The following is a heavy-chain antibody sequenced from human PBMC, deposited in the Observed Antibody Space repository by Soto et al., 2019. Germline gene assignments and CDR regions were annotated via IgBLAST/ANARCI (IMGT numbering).Heavy chain of an antibody. V-gene: IGHV3-21*01. CDR3: TRGASRDSSARGWFDP. J-gene: IGHJ5*02. CDR2: ISSNSAYI. CDR1: GFTFRSFT. Sequence: GGSLRLSCAASGFTFRSFTMNWVRQAPGKGLEWVSTISSNSAYIYYTDALRGRFTISRDNAKNSLHLQMNSLRAEDTAVYYCTRGASRDSSARGWFDPWGPGTLVTVSS. D-gene: IGHD6-13*01.